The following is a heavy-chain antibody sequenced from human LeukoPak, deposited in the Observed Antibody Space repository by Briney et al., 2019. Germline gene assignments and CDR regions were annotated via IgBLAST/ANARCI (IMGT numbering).Heavy chain of an antibody. CDR3: VRDYQFIQEV. Sequence: SGGSLRLSCVASGFTFSNYWMLWVRQAPGKGLMWVSLFSTDGKSTRYAESVKGRFTISRDNAKNALYLQMNTLRVEDTALYFCVRDYQFIQEVWGQGTTVTVSS. CDR2: FSTDGKST. D-gene: IGHD2-2*01. V-gene: IGHV3-74*01. CDR1: GFTFSNYW. J-gene: IGHJ6*02.